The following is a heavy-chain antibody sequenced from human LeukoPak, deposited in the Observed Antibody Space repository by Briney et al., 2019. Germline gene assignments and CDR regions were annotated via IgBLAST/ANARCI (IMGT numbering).Heavy chain of an antibody. V-gene: IGHV3-23*01. J-gene: IGHJ4*02. Sequence: GGSLRLSCAASGFTFSSYAMSWVRQAPGKGLEWVSAISGSGGSTYYADSVKGRFTISRDNSKNTLYLQMNSLRAEDTAVYYCAKDLEYYYGSGSYWFDYWGQGTLVTVSS. CDR1: GFTFSSYA. CDR3: AKDLEYYYGSGSYWFDY. D-gene: IGHD3-10*01. CDR2: ISGSGGST.